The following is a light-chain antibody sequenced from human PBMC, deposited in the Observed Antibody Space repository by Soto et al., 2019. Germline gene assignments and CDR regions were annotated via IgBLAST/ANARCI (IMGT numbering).Light chain of an antibody. CDR3: AAWDDSLNGPV. Sequence: QSVLTQPPSVSEAPRQRVTISCSGSSSNIGNNAVNWYQQLPGKAPKLLIYYDDLLPSGVSDRFSGSKSGTSASLAISGLQSVDEADYYCAAWDDSLNGPVFGGGTKVTVL. V-gene: IGLV1-36*01. CDR1: SSNIGNNA. CDR2: YDD. J-gene: IGLJ2*01.